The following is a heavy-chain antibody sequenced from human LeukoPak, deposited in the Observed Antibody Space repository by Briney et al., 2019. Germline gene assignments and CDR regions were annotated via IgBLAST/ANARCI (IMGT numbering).Heavy chain of an antibody. Sequence: GGSLRLSCTASGFTFGDYAMSWFRQAPGKGLEWVGFIRSKAYGGTTEYAASVKGRFTISRDDSKSIAYLQMNSLKTEDTAVYYCARESPDIAATMVSHWGQGTLVTVSS. CDR1: GFTFGDYA. CDR3: ARESPDIAATMVSH. J-gene: IGHJ4*02. V-gene: IGHV3-49*03. CDR2: IRSKAYGGTT. D-gene: IGHD5-12*01.